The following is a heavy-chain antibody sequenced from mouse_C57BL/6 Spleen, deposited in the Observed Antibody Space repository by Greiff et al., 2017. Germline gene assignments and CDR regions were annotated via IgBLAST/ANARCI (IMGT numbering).Heavy chain of an antibody. Sequence: VQGVESGPELVKPGASVKISCKASGYAFSSSWMNWVKQRPGKGLEWIGRIYPGDGDTNYNGKFKGKATLTADKSSSTAYMQLSSLTSEDSAVYFCARGVYDYDVGFAYWGQGTLVTVSA. V-gene: IGHV1-82*01. CDR2: IYPGDGDT. CDR3: ARGVYDYDVGFAY. CDR1: GYAFSSSW. D-gene: IGHD2-4*01. J-gene: IGHJ3*01.